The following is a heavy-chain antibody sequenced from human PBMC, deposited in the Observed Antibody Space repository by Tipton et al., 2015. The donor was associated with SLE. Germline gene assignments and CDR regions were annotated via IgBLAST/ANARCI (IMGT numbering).Heavy chain of an antibody. CDR1: GGSISSSSYY. V-gene: IGHV4-39*07. CDR2: IYYSGST. CDR3: ARDCGGSDAFDI. Sequence: TLSLTCTVSGGSISSSSYYWGWIRQPPGKGLEWIGSIYYSGSTYYNPSLKSRVTISVDTSKNKFYLKLSSVTAADTAVYYCARDCGGSDAFDIWGQGTMVTFSS. D-gene: IGHD2-21*01. J-gene: IGHJ3*02.